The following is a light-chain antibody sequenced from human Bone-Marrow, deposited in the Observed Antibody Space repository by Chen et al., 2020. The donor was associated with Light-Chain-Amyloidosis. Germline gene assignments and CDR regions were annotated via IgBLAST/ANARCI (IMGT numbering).Light chain of an antibody. J-gene: IGLJ2*01. V-gene: IGLV3-25*03. CDR2: RDT. Sequence: SYALPHPPSVSVSPGQTARRPCPGADLPPKYAYWYQQKPGQAPVLVIHRDTERPSGISERFSGSSSGTTATLTISGVQAEDEADYHCQSADSSGTYEVIFGGGTKLTVL. CDR1: DLPPKY. CDR3: QSADSSGTYEVI.